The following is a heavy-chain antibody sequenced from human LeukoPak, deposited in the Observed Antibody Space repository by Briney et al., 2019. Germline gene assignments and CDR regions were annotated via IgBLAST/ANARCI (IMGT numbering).Heavy chain of an antibody. CDR3: ARDYSSSWYYYYYMDV. Sequence: KPSETLSLTCSVCCGSISSYYWRWIRQPAGRGREWIGRIYTCGSTNYNPSLKSRVTMSADTSKNQFYLKLSSVTAADTAVYYCARDYSSSWYYYYYMDVWGKGTTVTVSS. V-gene: IGHV4-4*07. CDR1: CGSISSYY. CDR2: IYTCGST. J-gene: IGHJ6*03. D-gene: IGHD6-13*01.